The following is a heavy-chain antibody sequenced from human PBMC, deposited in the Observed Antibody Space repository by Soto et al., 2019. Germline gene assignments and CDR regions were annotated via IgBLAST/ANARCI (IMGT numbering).Heavy chain of an antibody. V-gene: IGHV4-59*11. CDR1: GGSISDHY. J-gene: IGHJ6*02. D-gene: IGHD3-10*01. CDR3: ARQGSGDLLYHGLDV. CDR2: IYDSGTT. Sequence: PSETLSLTCTVYGGSISDHYWSWVRQPPGKGLERIGYIYDSGTTKYNASLRSRVSISVDTSKKQISLKLTSVTAADTAVYYCARQGSGDLLYHGLDVWGQGTTVTVSS.